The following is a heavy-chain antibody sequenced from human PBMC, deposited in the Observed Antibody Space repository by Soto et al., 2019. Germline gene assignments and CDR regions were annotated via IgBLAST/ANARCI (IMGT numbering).Heavy chain of an antibody. CDR1: GGSFSGYY. CDR2: IDQSGST. V-gene: IGHV4-34*01. CDR3: ARSSTSANYFDY. J-gene: IGHJ4*02. Sequence: SETLSLTCAVYGGSFSGYYWNWLRQPPGEGLEWIGKIDQSGSTNYNPSLKSRVTMSVDTSRSQFSLKLTSVTAMDTAVYYCARSSTSANYFDYWGQGTLVTVSS. D-gene: IGHD2-2*01.